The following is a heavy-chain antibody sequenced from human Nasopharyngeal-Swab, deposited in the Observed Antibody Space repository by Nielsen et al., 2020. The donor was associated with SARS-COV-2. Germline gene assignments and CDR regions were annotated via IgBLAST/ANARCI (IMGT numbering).Heavy chain of an antibody. J-gene: IGHJ4*02. CDR3: ACRLKDGAAVVDY. D-gene: IGHD6-13*01. CDR2: IYHSGST. V-gene: IGHV4-38-2*02. Sequence: SETLSLTCTVSGYSISSGYYWGCIRQPPGKGLEWIGSIYHSGSTYYNPSLKSRVTISVDTSKNQFSLKLSSVTAADTAVYYCACRLKDGAAVVDYWGQGTLVTVSS. CDR1: GYSISSGYY.